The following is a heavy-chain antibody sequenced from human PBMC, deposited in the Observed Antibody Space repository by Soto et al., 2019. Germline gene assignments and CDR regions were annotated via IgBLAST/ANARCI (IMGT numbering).Heavy chain of an antibody. V-gene: IGHV3-23*01. D-gene: IGHD2-21*02. CDR3: AISVPSTVVTLFDY. Sequence: EVQLLESGGGLVQPGGSLTLSCVASGFNFDSYAMTWVRQAPGKGLKWVSAVSSSGDVTYYTDSVKGRFTISRDNSKNTLYLQMSSLRAEDSAVYYCAISVPSTVVTLFDYWGQGTLVTVSS. CDR1: GFNFDSYA. CDR2: VSSSGDVT. J-gene: IGHJ4*02.